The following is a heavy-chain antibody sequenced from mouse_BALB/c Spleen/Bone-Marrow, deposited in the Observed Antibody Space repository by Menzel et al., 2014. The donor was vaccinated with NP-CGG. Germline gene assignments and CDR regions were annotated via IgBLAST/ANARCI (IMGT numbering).Heavy chain of an antibody. V-gene: IGHV1S126*01. Sequence: QVQLQQSGPQVVRPGASVKISCKASGYSFTSYWMHWVKQRPGQGPEWIGMIDPSDSETRLNQKFKDKATLTVDKSSSTAYMQLSSPTSEDSAVYYCARVGLRLPYYFDYWGQGTTLTVSS. J-gene: IGHJ2*01. CDR3: ARVGLRLPYYFDY. D-gene: IGHD1-2*01. CDR2: IDPSDSET. CDR1: GYSFTSYW.